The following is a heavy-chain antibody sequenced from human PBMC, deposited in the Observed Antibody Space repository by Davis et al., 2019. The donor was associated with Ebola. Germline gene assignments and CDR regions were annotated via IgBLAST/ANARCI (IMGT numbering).Heavy chain of an antibody. J-gene: IGHJ4*02. Sequence: PGGSLRLSCAASGFTFKTYNMNWFRQAPGKGLEWVSYISSSSIIINYADSVKGRFTNSRDNARTSLYLQMNSLRDDDTAVYYCARVSRGPGDYWGQGTLVTVSS. V-gene: IGHV3-48*02. CDR1: GFTFKTYN. CDR3: ARVSRGPGDY. CDR2: ISSSSIII.